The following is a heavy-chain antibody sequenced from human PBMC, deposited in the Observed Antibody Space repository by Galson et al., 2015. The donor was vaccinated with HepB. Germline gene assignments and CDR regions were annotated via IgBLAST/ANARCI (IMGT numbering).Heavy chain of an antibody. CDR3: ARVGVSDFEYHYYGMDV. CDR1: GFTFGVPV. J-gene: IGHJ6*02. V-gene: IGHV3-73*01. D-gene: IGHD3-16*01. CDR2: IRSKANSNAT. Sequence: SLRLSCAASGFTFGVPVMHWVRQASGKGLEWVGRIRSKANSNATAYAASVKGRFTISRDDSKNTAYLQMNSLKTEDTAVYYCARVGVSDFEYHYYGMDVWGQGTTVSVSS.